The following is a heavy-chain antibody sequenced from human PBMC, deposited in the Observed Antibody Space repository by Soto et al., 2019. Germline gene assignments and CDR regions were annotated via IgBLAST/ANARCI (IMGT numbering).Heavy chain of an antibody. J-gene: IGHJ5*02. Sequence: QVQLVQSGAEVKKPGASVKVSCKASGYTFTGYYMHWVRQAPGQGLEWMGWINPNSGGTNYAQKLQGRVTMTRDTSISTAYMELSRLRSDDTAVYYCARGRDLGYCSSTSCSQVGVDPWGQGTLVTVSS. V-gene: IGHV1-2*02. CDR1: GYTFTGYY. CDR3: ARGRDLGYCSSTSCSQVGVDP. CDR2: INPNSGGT. D-gene: IGHD2-2*01.